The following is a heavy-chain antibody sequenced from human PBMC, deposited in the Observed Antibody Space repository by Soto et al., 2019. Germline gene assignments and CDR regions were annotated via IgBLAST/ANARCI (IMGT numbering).Heavy chain of an antibody. V-gene: IGHV1-18*04. CDR3: ARGWGGYSYGYSTANFDY. CDR1: GYTFTSYG. CDR2: ISAYNGNT. J-gene: IGHJ4*02. D-gene: IGHD5-18*01. Sequence: ASVKVSCKASGYTFTSYGISWVRQARGQGLEWMGWISAYNGNTNYAQKLQGRVTMTTDTSTSTAYMELRSLRSDDTAVYYCARGWGGYSYGYSTANFDYWGQGTLVTVSS.